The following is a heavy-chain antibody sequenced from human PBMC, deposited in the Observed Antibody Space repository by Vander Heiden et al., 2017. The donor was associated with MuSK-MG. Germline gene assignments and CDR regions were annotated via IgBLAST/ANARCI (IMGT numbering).Heavy chain of an antibody. CDR1: GYSISSGYY. CDR3: AIPDYDGSGSYSRY. CDR2: IYHSGRN. Sequence: QVQLQESGPGLVKPSETLSLTCAVSGYSISSGYYWGWIRQPPGKGLEWIGSIYHSGRNYYNPALKSRVTISVDTSKNQLSRKLRSVTAEETAVYYFAIPDYDGSGSYSRYWGQGTLVTVSS. J-gene: IGHJ4*02. V-gene: IGHV4-38-2*01. D-gene: IGHD3-10*01.